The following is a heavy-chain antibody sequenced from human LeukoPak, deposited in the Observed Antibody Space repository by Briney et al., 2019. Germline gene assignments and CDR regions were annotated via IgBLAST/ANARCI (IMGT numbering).Heavy chain of an antibody. Sequence: GGSLRLSCAASGFTFSSYAMSWVRQAPGKGLEWVSAISGSGGSTYYADSVKGRFTISRDNSKNTLYLQMNSLRAEDTAVYYCAKGADRYCGGDCYLDYWGQGTLVTVSS. CDR2: ISGSGGST. D-gene: IGHD2-21*02. V-gene: IGHV3-23*01. CDR3: AKGADRYCGGDCYLDY. CDR1: GFTFSSYA. J-gene: IGHJ4*02.